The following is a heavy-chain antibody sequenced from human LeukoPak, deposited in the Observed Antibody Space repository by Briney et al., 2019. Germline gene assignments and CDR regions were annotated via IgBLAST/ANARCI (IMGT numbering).Heavy chain of an antibody. D-gene: IGHD1-1*01. CDR3: ARALTGIGQIDY. CDR1: GFTFSSYA. Sequence: GGSLRLSCAASGFTFSSYAMHWVRQAPGKGLEWVAVISYDGSNKYYADSVKGRFTISRDNSKNTLYLQMNSLRAEDTAVYYCARALTGIGQIDYWGQGTLVTVSS. V-gene: IGHV3-30-3*01. CDR2: ISYDGSNK. J-gene: IGHJ4*02.